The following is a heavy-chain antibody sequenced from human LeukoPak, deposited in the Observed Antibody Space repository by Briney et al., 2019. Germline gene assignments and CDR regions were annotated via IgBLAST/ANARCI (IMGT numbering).Heavy chain of an antibody. CDR3: ARAPDSSGYFSSEIDY. CDR2: ISYDGSNK. D-gene: IGHD3-22*01. CDR1: GFTFSSYA. V-gene: IGHV3-30-3*01. J-gene: IGHJ4*02. Sequence: PGGSLRLSCAASGFTFSSYAMHWVRQAPGKGLEWVAVISYDGSNKYYADSVKGRFTISRDNSKNTLYLQMNSLRAEDTAVYYCARAPDSSGYFSSEIDYWGQGTLVTVSS.